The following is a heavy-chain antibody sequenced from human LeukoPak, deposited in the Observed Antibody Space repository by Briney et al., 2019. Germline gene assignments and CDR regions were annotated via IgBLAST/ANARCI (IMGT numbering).Heavy chain of an antibody. D-gene: IGHD1-1*01. V-gene: IGHV3-7*01. CDR1: GFTFSSYW. CDR3: AREPRRTGTTGDY. J-gene: IGHJ4*02. CDR2: IKQDGSEK. Sequence: PGGSLRLSCAAAGFTFSSYWMSWVRQAPGKGLEWVANIKQDGSEKYYVDSVKGRFTMSRDNAKNSLYLQMNSLRAEDTAVYYCAREPRRTGTTGDYWGQGTLVTVSS.